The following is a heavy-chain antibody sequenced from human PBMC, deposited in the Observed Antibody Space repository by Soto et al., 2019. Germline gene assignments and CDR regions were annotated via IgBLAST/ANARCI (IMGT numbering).Heavy chain of an antibody. V-gene: IGHV3-23*01. CDR1: GFTFSNYA. J-gene: IGHJ4*02. D-gene: IGHD4-17*01. Sequence: PGGSLILSCAASGFTFSNYAMHWVRQAPGKGLEWVSGITGSAGNTYYAGSVKGRFTISRDNSKNTLYLQTNSLRADDTAIYYCAKVPLSLRFYDYWGQGTLVTVSS. CDR3: AKVPLSLRFYDY. CDR2: ITGSAGNT.